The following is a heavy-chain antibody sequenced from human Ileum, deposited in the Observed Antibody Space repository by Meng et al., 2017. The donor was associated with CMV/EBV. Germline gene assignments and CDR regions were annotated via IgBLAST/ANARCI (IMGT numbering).Heavy chain of an antibody. Sequence: SVKVSCKASGGTFSNYAISWVRQAPGQGLEWMGGIIPILGIANYAQKFQGRVTITADKSTSTAYMELSSLRSEDTAVCYCARVNPSYDILTGYYRVWGQGTLVTVSS. V-gene: IGHV1-69*10. CDR1: GGTFSNYA. J-gene: IGHJ4*02. CDR3: ARVNPSYDILTGYYRV. D-gene: IGHD3-9*01. CDR2: IIPILGIA.